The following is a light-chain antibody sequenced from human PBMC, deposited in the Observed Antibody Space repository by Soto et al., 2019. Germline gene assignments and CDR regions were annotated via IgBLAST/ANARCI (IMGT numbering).Light chain of an antibody. CDR1: QSISSY. V-gene: IGKV1-39*01. CDR3: QQSYSTPS. CDR2: AAS. J-gene: IGKJ5*01. Sequence: DIQITQSPSSLSASVVDRVTITCRASQSISSYLNWYQQKPGKAPKLLIYAASSLQSGAPSRFSGSGSGTDFTLTISSLQPEDFATYYCQQSYSTPSFGQGTRLENK.